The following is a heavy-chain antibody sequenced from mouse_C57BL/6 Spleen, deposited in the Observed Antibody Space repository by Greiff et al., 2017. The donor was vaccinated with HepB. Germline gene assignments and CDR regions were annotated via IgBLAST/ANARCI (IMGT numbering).Heavy chain of an antibody. CDR1: GYSFTDYN. D-gene: IGHD2-12*01. CDR3: ARGPSYDGYAMDY. V-gene: IGHV1-39*01. Sequence: VHVKQSGPELVKPGASVKISCKASGYSFTDYNMNWVKQSNGKSLEWIGVINPNYGTTSYNQKFKGKATLTVDQSSSTAYMQLNSLTSEDSAVYYCARGPSYDGYAMDYWGQGTSVTVSS. J-gene: IGHJ4*01. CDR2: INPNYGTT.